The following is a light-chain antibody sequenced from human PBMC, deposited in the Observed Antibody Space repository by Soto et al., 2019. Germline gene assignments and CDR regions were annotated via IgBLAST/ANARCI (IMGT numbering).Light chain of an antibody. CDR2: GAS. CDR3: QQSYSTPLT. J-gene: IGKJ4*01. CDR1: QSVSSSY. Sequence: IVLTLSPVTLSLSPGERAPLSWRASQSVSSSYLAWYQQKPGQAPRLLIFGASTRATGIPARFSGSGSGTEFTLTISSLQPEDFATYYCQQSYSTPLTFGGGTMVDIK. V-gene: IGKV3D-7*01.